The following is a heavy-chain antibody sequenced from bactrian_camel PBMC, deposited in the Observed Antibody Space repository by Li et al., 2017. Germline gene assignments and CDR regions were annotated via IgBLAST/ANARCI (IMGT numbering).Heavy chain of an antibody. CDR2: ISSIGDT. V-gene: IGHV3S67*01. D-gene: IGHD5*01. CDR1: RYTYSSDL. Sequence: VQLVESGGGSVQAGGSLRLSCEASRYTYSSDLMGWFRQAPGHECELVSSISSIGDTYYTDSVKGRFTISRDNAKNTVYLQMNSLKSEDTALYYCATNDLRTQKGWAYWGQGTQVTVS. J-gene: IGHJ4*01. CDR3: ATNDLRTQKGWAY.